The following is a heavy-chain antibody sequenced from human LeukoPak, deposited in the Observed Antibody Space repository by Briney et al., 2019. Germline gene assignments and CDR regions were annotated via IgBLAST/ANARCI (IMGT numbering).Heavy chain of an antibody. CDR1: GYTFTSFG. J-gene: IGHJ4*02. CDR2: MNPNSGNT. Sequence: ASVKVSCKASGYTFTSFGVSWVRQATGQGLEWMGWMNPNSGNTGYAQKFQGRVTMTRNTSISTAYMELSSLRSEDTAVYYCARVQWLAPQYYFDYWGQGTLVTVSS. CDR3: ARVQWLAPQYYFDY. V-gene: IGHV1-8*02. D-gene: IGHD6-19*01.